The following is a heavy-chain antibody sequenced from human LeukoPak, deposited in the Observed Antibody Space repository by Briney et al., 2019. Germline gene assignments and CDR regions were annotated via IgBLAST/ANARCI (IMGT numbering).Heavy chain of an antibody. CDR1: GFTFSSYG. CDR2: IWNDGSNK. D-gene: IGHD3-10*01. CDR3: ARGLYYGSGSYSSFDY. V-gene: IGHV3-33*01. Sequence: GGSLRLSCAASGFTFSSYGMHWVRQAPGKGLELVAVIWNDGSNKYYADSVKGRFTISRDNSKNTLYLQMNSLRAEDTAVYYCARGLYYGSGSYSSFDYWGQGTLVTVSS. J-gene: IGHJ4*02.